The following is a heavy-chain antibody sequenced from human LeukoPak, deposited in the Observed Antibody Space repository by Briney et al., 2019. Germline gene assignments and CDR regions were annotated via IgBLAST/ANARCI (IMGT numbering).Heavy chain of an antibody. V-gene: IGHV4-30-4*08. CDR1: GGSISSGDYY. J-gene: IGHJ4*02. D-gene: IGHD1-26*01. CDR3: ASSVGATAVGYFDY. CDR2: IYYSGST. Sequence: SETLSLTCTVSGGSISSGDYYWSWIRQPPGKGLEWIGYIYYSGSTYYNPSLKSRVTISVDTSKNQFSLKLSSVTAADTAVCYCASSVGATAVGYFDYWGQGTLVTVSS.